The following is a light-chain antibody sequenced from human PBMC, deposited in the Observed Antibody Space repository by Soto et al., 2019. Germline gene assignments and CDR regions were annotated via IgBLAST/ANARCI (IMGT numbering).Light chain of an antibody. CDR2: TAS. J-gene: IGKJ1*01. Sequence: IQLTQSPYTLSAFVGDTVTLTCRASQTISRWLAWYQQKPGKAPRLLIYTASTLESGVPSRFSASGSGTEFTLTISSLHPDDFATYYCQEYNNYWTFGQGTKVDIK. CDR3: QEYNNYWT. CDR1: QTISRW. V-gene: IGKV1-5*01.